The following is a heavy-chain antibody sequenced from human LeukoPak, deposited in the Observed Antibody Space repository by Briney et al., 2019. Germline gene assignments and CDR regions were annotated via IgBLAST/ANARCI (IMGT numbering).Heavy chain of an antibody. CDR1: GFTFSSYA. J-gene: IGHJ4*02. V-gene: IGHV3-33*06. CDR3: AKDSQNYGDYVDGLFDY. Sequence: GGSLRLSCAASGFTFSSYAMSWVRQAPGKGLEWVAVMWYDGSNKYYADSVKGRFTISRDNSKNTLYLQMNSLRAEDTAVYYCAKDSQNYGDYVDGLFDYWGQGTLVTVSS. D-gene: IGHD4-17*01. CDR2: MWYDGSNK.